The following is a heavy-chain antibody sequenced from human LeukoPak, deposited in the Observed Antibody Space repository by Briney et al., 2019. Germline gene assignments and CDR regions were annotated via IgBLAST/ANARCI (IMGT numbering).Heavy chain of an antibody. Sequence: PSETLSLTCTVSGGSISSSSYYWGWIRQPPGKGLEWIGSIYYSGSTYYNPSLKSRVTISVDTSKNQFSLKLSSVTAADTAVYYCARDPSAPYWGQGTLVTVSS. V-gene: IGHV4-39*07. J-gene: IGHJ4*02. CDR2: IYYSGST. CDR3: ARDPSAPY. CDR1: GGSISSSSYY.